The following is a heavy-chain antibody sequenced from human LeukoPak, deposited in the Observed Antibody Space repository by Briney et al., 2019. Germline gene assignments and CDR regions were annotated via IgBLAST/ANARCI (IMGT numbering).Heavy chain of an antibody. J-gene: IGHJ4*02. CDR2: INPNSGGT. D-gene: IGHD3-3*01. CDR3: ARTYYDFWSGYYLDY. V-gene: IGHV1-2*02. Sequence: AASVKVSCKASGYTFTGYYMHWVRQAPGQGLEWMGWINPNSGGTNYAQKFQGRVTMTRDTSISTAYMELSRLRSDDTAVYYCARTYYDFWSGYYLDYWGQGTLVTVSS. CDR1: GYTFTGYY.